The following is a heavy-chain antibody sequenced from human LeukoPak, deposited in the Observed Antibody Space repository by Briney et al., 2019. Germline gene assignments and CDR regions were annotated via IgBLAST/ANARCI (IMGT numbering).Heavy chain of an antibody. J-gene: IGHJ6*02. CDR2: ISPSSTYI. V-gene: IGHV3-21*01. CDR3: ARDFAAGNYGMDV. Sequence: KSGGSLRLSCAASGFSFASYNMNWVRQAPGKGLEWVSSISPSSTYIFYADSVKGRFTLSRDNAKNSLYLQMISLRAEDTAVYYCARDFAAGNYGMDVWGQGTTVTVSS. D-gene: IGHD3-3*01. CDR1: GFSFASYN.